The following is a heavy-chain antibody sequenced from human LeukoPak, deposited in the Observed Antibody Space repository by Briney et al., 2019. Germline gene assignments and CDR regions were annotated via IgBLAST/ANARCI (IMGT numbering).Heavy chain of an antibody. CDR2: INPNSGGT. CDR3: ARESIVGGTTLDY. CDR1: GYTFTGYY. J-gene: IGHJ4*02. V-gene: IGHV1-2*02. D-gene: IGHD1-26*01. Sequence: ASVKVSCKASGYTFTGYYMHWVRQTPGQGLEWMGWINPNSGGTNYAQKFRGRVTMTRDTSISTAYMELSRLRSDDTAVYYCARESIVGGTTLDYWGQGTLVTVSS.